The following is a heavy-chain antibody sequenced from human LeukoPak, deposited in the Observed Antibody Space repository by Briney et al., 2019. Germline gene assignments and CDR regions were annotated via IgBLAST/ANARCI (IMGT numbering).Heavy chain of an antibody. CDR2: IKQDGSEK. CDR3: ARDRGVDTAMVGAFDI. J-gene: IGHJ3*02. CDR1: GFTFSSYW. V-gene: IGHV3-7*01. Sequence: GGSLRLSCAASGFTFSSYWMSWVRQAPGKGLEWVANIKQDGSEKYYVDSVKGRFTISRDNAKNSLYLQMNSLRAEDTAVYYCARDRGVDTAMVGAFDIWGQGTMVTVSS. D-gene: IGHD5-18*01.